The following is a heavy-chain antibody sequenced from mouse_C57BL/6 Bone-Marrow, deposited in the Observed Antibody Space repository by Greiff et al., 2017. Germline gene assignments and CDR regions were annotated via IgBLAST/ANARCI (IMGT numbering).Heavy chain of an antibody. V-gene: IGHV1-59*01. J-gene: IGHJ2*01. D-gene: IGHD3-3*01. CDR2: IDPSDSYT. CDR1: GYTFTSYW. Sequence: VQLQQPGAELVRPGTSVKLSCKASGYTFTSYWMHWVKQRPGQGLEWIGVIDPSDSYTNYNQKFKGKATLTVDTSSSTAYMQLSSLTSEDSAVSYCARWLGYYFDYWGQGTTLTVSS. CDR3: ARWLGYYFDY.